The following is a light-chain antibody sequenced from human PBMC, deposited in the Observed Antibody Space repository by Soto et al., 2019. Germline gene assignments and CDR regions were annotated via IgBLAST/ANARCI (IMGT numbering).Light chain of an antibody. CDR1: QNIYINS. Sequence: MVLTQSPDALSLSPGERATLSCRASQNIYINSLAWYQQRPGQPPRHLIYGGSTRATAVPDRFSGSWSGTDFALTSSRLEPEDCAVYYCQEYRAPHLTFGPRNKVD. CDR2: GGS. V-gene: IGKV3-20*01. CDR3: QEYRAPHLT. J-gene: IGKJ3*01.